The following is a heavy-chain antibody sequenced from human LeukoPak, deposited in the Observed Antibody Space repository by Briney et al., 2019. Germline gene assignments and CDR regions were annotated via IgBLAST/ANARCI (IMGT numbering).Heavy chain of an antibody. J-gene: IGHJ6*02. CDR2: ISAYNGNT. CDR1: GYTFTSYD. V-gene: IGHV1-18*01. Sequence: SVKVSCKASGYTFTSYDINWVRQATGQGLEWMGWISAYNGNTNYAQKLQGRVTMTTDTSTSTAYMELRSLRSDDTAVYYCARSLRYYGMDVWGQGTTVTVSS. CDR3: ARSLRYYGMDV.